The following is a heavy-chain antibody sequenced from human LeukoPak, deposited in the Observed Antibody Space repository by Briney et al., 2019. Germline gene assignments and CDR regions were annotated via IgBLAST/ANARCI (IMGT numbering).Heavy chain of an antibody. J-gene: IGHJ5*02. CDR3: AREFWFANAPGSWLDP. V-gene: IGHV4-30-2*01. CDR2: IFHTGST. Sequence: PSQTLSLTCVVSGDSISSGAYSWSWIRLPPGKGLEWIGYIFHTGSTFYNPSLKSRVTISVDNSKNQFSLRLSSVTAADTAVYYCAREFWFANAPGSWLDPWGQGTLVTVSS. CDR1: GDSISSGAYS. D-gene: IGHD3-10*01.